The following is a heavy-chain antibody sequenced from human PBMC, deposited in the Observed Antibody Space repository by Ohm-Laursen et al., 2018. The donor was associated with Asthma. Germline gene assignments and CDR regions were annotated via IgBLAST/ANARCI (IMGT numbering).Heavy chain of an antibody. Sequence: SVKVSCKPSGYSLSSYAISWVRQAPGQRPEWMGWIYIRNTNYAPKFRDRITLSTDTSTNTAYMDLRSLRSDDTAVYYCVRDIVDRFDFWGQGSLIIVSS. CDR3: VRDIVDRFDF. J-gene: IGHJ4*02. V-gene: IGHV1-18*04. CDR1: GYSLSSYA. D-gene: IGHD1-26*01. CDR2: IYIRNT.